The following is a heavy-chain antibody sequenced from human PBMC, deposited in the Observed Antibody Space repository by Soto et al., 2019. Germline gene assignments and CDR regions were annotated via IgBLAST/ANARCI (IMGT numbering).Heavy chain of an antibody. V-gene: IGHV3-21*01. Sequence: GGSLRLSCAASGFTFSSYSMNWVRQAPGKGLEWVSSISSSSSYIYYADSVKGRFTISRDNAKNSLYLQMNSLRAEDTAVYYCARDQKGAYSSSSRGMDVWGQGTLVTVSS. J-gene: IGHJ4*02. CDR3: ARDQKGAYSSSSRGMDV. D-gene: IGHD6-6*01. CDR2: ISSSSSYI. CDR1: GFTFSSYS.